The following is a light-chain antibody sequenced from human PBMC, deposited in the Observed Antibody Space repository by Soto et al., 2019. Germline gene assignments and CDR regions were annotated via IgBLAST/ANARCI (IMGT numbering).Light chain of an antibody. Sequence: QSVLTQPASVSGSPGQSITISCTGSSSDFTSFNYVFWYQHLPGRAPKLIISEVSDRPSGVSNRFSGSKSDNTASLTISGLQAEDEADYYCASYTTNNSLVVFGGGTKLTV. V-gene: IGLV2-14*01. CDR2: EVS. J-gene: IGLJ2*01. CDR1: SSDFTSFNY. CDR3: ASYTTNNSLVV.